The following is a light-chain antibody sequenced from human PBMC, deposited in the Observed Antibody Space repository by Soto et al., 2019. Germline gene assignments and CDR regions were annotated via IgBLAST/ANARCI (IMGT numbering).Light chain of an antibody. CDR3: EKYNSAPYT. Sequence: DIQMTQSPSSLSASVGDRVTITCRASQCISNYLAWYQQKPGKVPKLLIYATSTLQPGVPSRFRGRRSGTDFTLTISSLQTEYEASYYCEKYNSAPYTLGQENKLEIK. CDR1: QCISNY. J-gene: IGKJ2*01. V-gene: IGKV1-27*01. CDR2: ATS.